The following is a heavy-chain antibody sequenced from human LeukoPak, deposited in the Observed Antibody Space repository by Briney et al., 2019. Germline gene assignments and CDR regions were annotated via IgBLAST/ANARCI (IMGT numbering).Heavy chain of an antibody. Sequence: PGGSLRLSCAASGFTFSSYGMHWVRQAPGKGLEWVAVIWYDGSNKYYADSVRRRFTISRDNSKNTLYLQMNSLRAEDTAVYYCAKDLARTAYYYYYMDVWGKGTTVTVSS. D-gene: IGHD5-18*01. CDR3: AKDLARTAYYYYYMDV. V-gene: IGHV3-33*06. CDR1: GFTFSSYG. CDR2: IWYDGSNK. J-gene: IGHJ6*03.